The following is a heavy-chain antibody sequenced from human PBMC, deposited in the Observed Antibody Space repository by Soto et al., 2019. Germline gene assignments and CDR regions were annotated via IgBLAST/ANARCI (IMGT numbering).Heavy chain of an antibody. CDR1: GFTFSSYG. D-gene: IGHD2-21*02. CDR2: ISYDGSNK. Sequence: AGSLRLSCAASGFTFSSYGMHWVRQAPGKGLEWVAVISYDGSNKYYADSVKGRFTISRDNSKNTLYLQMNSLRAEDTAVYYCAKDLRGYCGGDCYYGMDVWGQGTTVTVSS. J-gene: IGHJ6*02. CDR3: AKDLRGYCGGDCYYGMDV. V-gene: IGHV3-30*18.